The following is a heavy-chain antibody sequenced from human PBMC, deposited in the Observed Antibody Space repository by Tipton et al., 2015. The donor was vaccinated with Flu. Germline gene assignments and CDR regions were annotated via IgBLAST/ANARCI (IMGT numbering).Heavy chain of an antibody. V-gene: IGHV3-53*01. D-gene: IGHD2-21*02. CDR2: IFTGGKA. Sequence: QLVQSGGGLVKAGGSLRVSCAASGLNASDNYMSWVRQAPGKGLEWLSIIFTGGKAYYADSVRGRFIISRDNSKNTVHLQMHSLRVEDTAMYYCVRDPGDSRFDAWGQGTLVTVSS. J-gene: IGHJ5*02. CDR1: GLNASDNY. CDR3: VRDPGDSRFDA.